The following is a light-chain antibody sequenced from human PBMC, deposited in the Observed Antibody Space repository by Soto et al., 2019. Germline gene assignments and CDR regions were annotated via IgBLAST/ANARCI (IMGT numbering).Light chain of an antibody. J-gene: IGLJ2*01. Sequence: QSALTQPASVSGSPGQSITISCTGTNSDVGSHNFVSWYQQYPGKAPKLLIYEASKRPSGLSNRFSGSKSGNTASLTISGPQVEDGVDYYCCSLTKGATGGFGGGTKLTAL. CDR1: NSDVGSHNF. CDR3: CSLTKGATGG. V-gene: IGLV2-23*01. CDR2: EAS.